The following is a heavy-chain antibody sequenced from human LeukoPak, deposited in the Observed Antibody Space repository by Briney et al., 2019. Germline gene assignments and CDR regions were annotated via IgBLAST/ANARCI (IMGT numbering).Heavy chain of an antibody. Sequence: SVKVSCKASGGTFSSYAISWVRQAPGQGLEWMGGIIPIFGTANYAQKFQGRVTITADESASTAYMELSSLRSEDTAVYYCARDKKAAMTIWGQGTLVTVSS. V-gene: IGHV1-69*13. D-gene: IGHD5-18*01. CDR2: IIPIFGTA. J-gene: IGHJ4*02. CDR3: ARDKKAAMTI. CDR1: GGTFSSYA.